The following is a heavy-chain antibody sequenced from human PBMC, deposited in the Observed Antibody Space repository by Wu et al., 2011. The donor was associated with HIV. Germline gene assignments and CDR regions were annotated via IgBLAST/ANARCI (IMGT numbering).Heavy chain of an antibody. V-gene: IGHV1-69*04. CDR3: ARDLGGDEDD. CDR2: IIPIFGIA. D-gene: IGHD2-21*01. J-gene: IGHJ4*02. CDR1: GGTFTSYA. Sequence: QVQLVQSGAEVKKPGSSVKVSCKASGGTFTSYAVSWVRLTPGQGLEWMGRIIPIFGIANYAQKFQGRVTITADRSTSTAYMELSSLRSEDTAVYYCARDLGGDEDDWGQGTLVTVSS.